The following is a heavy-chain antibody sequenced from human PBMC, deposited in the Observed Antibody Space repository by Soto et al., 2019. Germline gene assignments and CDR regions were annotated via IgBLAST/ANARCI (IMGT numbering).Heavy chain of an antibody. D-gene: IGHD3-10*01. J-gene: IGHJ4*02. Sequence: ASVKVSCKASGYTFTSYPMHWVRQAPGQRLEWMGWINAGNGNTKYSQKFQGRVTITRDTSASTAYMELSSLRSEDTAVYYCARVTFYYYGSGSYYLPFDYWGQGTLVTVSS. CDR1: GYTFTSYP. CDR3: ARVTFYYYGSGSYYLPFDY. V-gene: IGHV1-3*01. CDR2: INAGNGNT.